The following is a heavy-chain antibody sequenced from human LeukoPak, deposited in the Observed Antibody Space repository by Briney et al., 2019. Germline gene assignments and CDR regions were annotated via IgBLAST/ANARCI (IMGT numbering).Heavy chain of an antibody. CDR1: GGSISSYY. CDR2: IYTSGST. D-gene: IGHD6-13*01. J-gene: IGHJ4*02. Sequence: PSETLSLTCTVSGGSISSYYWSWIRQPAGKGLEWIGRIYTSGSTNYNPSLKSRVTMSVDTSKNQFSLKLSSVTAADTAVYYCARLDTAGYSSSWYGEGPFDYWGQGTLVTVSS. V-gene: IGHV4-4*07. CDR3: ARLDTAGYSSSWYGEGPFDY.